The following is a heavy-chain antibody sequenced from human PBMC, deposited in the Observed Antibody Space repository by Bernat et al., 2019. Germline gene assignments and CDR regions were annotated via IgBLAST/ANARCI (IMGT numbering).Heavy chain of an antibody. Sequence: QVQLQQWGAGLLKPSETLSLTCAVYGGSFSGYYWSWIRQPPGKGLEWIGEINHSGSTNYNPALKSRVTISVDTSKNQFSLKLSSVTAADTAVYYCAGGRPLYCSGGSCYSRWFDPRGQGTLVTVSP. J-gene: IGHJ5*02. CDR2: INHSGST. V-gene: IGHV4-34*01. CDR1: GGSFSGYY. D-gene: IGHD2-15*01. CDR3: AGGRPLYCSGGSCYSRWFDP.